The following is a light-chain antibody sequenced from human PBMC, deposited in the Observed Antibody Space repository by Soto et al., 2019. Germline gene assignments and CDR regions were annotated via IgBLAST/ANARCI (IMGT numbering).Light chain of an antibody. V-gene: IGKV3-15*01. Sequence: EVVMTQSPSTLAVSPGERATLSCGASQRISSNLAWYQQRPGQAPRLLTYGASTRAPGIPARFSGSGSETEFTLTISSLQSADFALYYCQHYNNWPPWTFGQGTKVDI. CDR3: QHYNNWPPWT. J-gene: IGKJ1*01. CDR1: QRISSN. CDR2: GAS.